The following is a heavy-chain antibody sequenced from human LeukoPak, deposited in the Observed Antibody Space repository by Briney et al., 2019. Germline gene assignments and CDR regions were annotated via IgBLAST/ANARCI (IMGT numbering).Heavy chain of an antibody. CDR1: GYTLTDLS. V-gene: IGHV1-24*01. CDR2: FDPEDGEP. J-gene: IGHJ4*02. D-gene: IGHD2-8*01. Sequence: ASVKVSLKVSGYTLTDLSMHWVRQAPGKGLEWVGGFDPEDGEPIYAQRFQGRVTITDDTSPDTAYMELRSLRSEDTAVYYCATGTNLRGDFDYWGQGTRVSVPS. CDR3: ATGTNLRGDFDY.